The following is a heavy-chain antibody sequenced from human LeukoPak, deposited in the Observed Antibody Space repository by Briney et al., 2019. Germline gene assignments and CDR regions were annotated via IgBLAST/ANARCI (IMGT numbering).Heavy chain of an antibody. CDR1: GYTLTGLS. D-gene: IGHD3-22*01. V-gene: IGHV1-24*01. CDR3: ATDLDYYDISGPD. J-gene: IGHJ4*02. CDR2: FDPEDGET. Sequence: ASVKVSCKVSGYTLTGLSMHWVRQAPGKGLEWVGGFDPEDGETIYAQKFQGRVTMTEDTSTDTAYMELSSLRSEDTAVYYCATDLDYYDISGPDWGQGTLVTVSS.